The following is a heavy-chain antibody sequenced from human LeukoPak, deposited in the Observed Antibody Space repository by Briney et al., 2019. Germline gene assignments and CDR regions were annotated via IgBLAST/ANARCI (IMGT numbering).Heavy chain of an antibody. Sequence: PGGSLRLSCAASGFTFSSYGMHWVRQAPGKGLEWVAVIWYDGSNKYYADSVKGRFTISRDNAKNSLYLQMNSLRAEDTAVYYCARDVRFGESRFDPWGQGTLVTVSS. V-gene: IGHV3-33*01. CDR3: ARDVRFGESRFDP. J-gene: IGHJ5*02. CDR1: GFTFSSYG. CDR2: IWYDGSNK. D-gene: IGHD3-10*01.